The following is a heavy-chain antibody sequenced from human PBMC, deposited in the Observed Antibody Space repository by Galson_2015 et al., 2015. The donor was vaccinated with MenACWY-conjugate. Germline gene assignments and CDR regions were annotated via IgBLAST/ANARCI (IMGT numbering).Heavy chain of an antibody. D-gene: IGHD2-2*01. CDR2: IRSKAFGETT. Sequence: SLRLSCAGSGFTFRDYALSWVRQAPGKGLECIGFIRSKAFGETTEYAASVKGRFTISRDASKSITYLQMNSLKTEDTAVYYCARGQTVPGAKYSFDYWGQGTLVTVSS. V-gene: IGHV3-49*04. J-gene: IGHJ4*02. CDR1: GFTFRDYA. CDR3: ARGQTVPGAKYSFDY.